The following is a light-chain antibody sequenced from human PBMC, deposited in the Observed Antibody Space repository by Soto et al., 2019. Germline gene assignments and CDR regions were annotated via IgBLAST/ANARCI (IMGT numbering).Light chain of an antibody. CDR2: GAS. J-gene: IGKJ1*01. CDR1: QRVSNN. Sequence: ELLMTQSPATLSVSPGDRATLSCRASQRVSNNLAWYQQIPGQAPRLLIYGASTRATGIPARFSGSGSGTEFTLTSSSLQSEDFAFYDCQQYNDWPPWTFGQGTKGEIK. CDR3: QQYNDWPPWT. V-gene: IGKV3-15*01.